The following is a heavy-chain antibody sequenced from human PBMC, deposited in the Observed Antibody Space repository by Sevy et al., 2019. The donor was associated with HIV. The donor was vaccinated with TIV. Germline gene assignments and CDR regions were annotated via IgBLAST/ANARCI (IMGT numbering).Heavy chain of an antibody. V-gene: IGHV3-30*03. J-gene: IGHJ4*02. D-gene: IGHD3-16*01. CDR2: ISYDGRNTK. CDR3: ARDRGEILSSAFDY. CDR1: GFSFSDHR. Sequence: GGSLRLSCVGSGFSFSDHRMHWVRQAPGKGLEWMAVISYDGRNTKYKADSVKGRLTISRYNSKNTLYLQMNSLRAEDTAIYYCARDRGEILSSAFDYWGQGTLVTVSS.